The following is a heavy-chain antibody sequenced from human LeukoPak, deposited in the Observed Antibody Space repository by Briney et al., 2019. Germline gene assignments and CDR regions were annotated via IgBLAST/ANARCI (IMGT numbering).Heavy chain of an antibody. CDR3: AIHDDLAA. J-gene: IGHJ5*02. CDR1: GFTFSSYS. Sequence: GGSLRLSWAASGFTFSSYSMNWVRQAPGKGLEWVSYISSSSSTIYYADSVKGRFTISRDNSKNTVYLQMNGLRAEDTAVYYCAIHDDLAAWGQGTLVTVSS. CDR2: ISSSSSTI. V-gene: IGHV3-48*01. D-gene: IGHD1-1*01.